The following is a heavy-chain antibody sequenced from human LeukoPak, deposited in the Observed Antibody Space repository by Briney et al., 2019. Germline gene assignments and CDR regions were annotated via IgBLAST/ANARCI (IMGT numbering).Heavy chain of an antibody. CDR3: ARVLQQWRTSDI. CDR1: GYTFTGYY. J-gene: IGHJ3*02. CDR2: INPNSGGT. V-gene: IGHV1-2*06. Sequence: ASVKVSCKASGYTFTGYYMHWVRQAPGQGLEWMGRINPNSGGTNYAQKFQGRVTMTRDMSISTAYMELSRLRSDDTAVYYRARVLQQWRTSDIWGQGTMVTVSS. D-gene: IGHD6-19*01.